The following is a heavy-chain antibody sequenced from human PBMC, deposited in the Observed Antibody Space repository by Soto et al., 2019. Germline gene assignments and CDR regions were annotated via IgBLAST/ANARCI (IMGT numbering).Heavy chain of an antibody. CDR1: GGSFSGYY. D-gene: IGHD3-3*01. J-gene: IGHJ5*02. Sequence: PSETLSLTXAVYGGSFSGYYWSWIRQPPGKGLEWLGEINHSGSTNYNPSLKSRVTISVDTSKNQFSLKLSSVTAADTAVYYCARGRRGRVTLLRFLERNWFDPWGQGTLVTVSS. V-gene: IGHV4-34*01. CDR3: ARGRRGRVTLLRFLERNWFDP. CDR2: INHSGST.